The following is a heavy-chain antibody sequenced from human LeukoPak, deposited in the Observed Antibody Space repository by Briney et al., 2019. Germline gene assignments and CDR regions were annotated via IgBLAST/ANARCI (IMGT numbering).Heavy chain of an antibody. CDR1: GGSFSGSN. J-gene: IGHJ4*02. CDR2: IYNSGST. V-gene: IGHV4-34*01. CDR3: VRAYDY. Sequence: SETLSLTCAVYGGSFSGSNWSWIRQPPGKGLEWIGEIYNSGSTIYDPSLKSRVTISVDTSKNQFSLNLISVTAADTAVYYCVRAYDYWGQGTLVTVSS.